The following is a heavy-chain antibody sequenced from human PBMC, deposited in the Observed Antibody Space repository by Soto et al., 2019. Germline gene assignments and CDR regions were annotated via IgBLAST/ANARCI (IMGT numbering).Heavy chain of an antibody. J-gene: IGHJ4*02. D-gene: IGHD3-3*01. CDR1: GFSLTGSGVG. CDR3: SRFLWSDTSLYYFDY. CDR2: IYWDDDT. Sequence: QITLKESGPTLVKPTQTLTLTCTFSGFSLTGSGVGVGWIRQPPGKALEWLALIYWDDDTRYSPSLKSRVTITKDTSKNQVALTITNMDPVDTATYDCSRFLWSDTSLYYFDYWGQGSLVTVSS. V-gene: IGHV2-5*02.